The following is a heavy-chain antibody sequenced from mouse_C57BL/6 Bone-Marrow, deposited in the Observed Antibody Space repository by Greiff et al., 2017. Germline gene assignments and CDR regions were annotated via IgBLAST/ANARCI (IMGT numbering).Heavy chain of an antibody. CDR3: AREEEQLRQGAWFAY. V-gene: IGHV1-81*01. Sequence: QVQLQQSGAELARPGASVKLSCKASGYTFTSYGISWVKQRTGQGLEWIGEIYPRSGNTYYNEKFKGKATLTADKSSSTAYMELRSLTSEDSAVYFCAREEEQLRQGAWFAYWGQGTLVTVSA. CDR1: GYTFTSYG. J-gene: IGHJ3*01. CDR2: IYPRSGNT. D-gene: IGHD3-2*02.